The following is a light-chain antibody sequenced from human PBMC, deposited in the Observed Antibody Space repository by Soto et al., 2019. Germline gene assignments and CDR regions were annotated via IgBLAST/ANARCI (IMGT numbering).Light chain of an antibody. CDR3: QQYNSYSPT. Sequence: EIQMTQSPSTLSASVGNRFTITCMASQSISSWLAWYQQKPGKAPKLLIYKAYSLESGVPSRFSGSGSGTEFTLTISSLQPDDFATYYCQQYNSYSPTVGQVTKVDIK. V-gene: IGKV1-5*03. CDR1: QSISSW. CDR2: KAY. J-gene: IGKJ1*01.